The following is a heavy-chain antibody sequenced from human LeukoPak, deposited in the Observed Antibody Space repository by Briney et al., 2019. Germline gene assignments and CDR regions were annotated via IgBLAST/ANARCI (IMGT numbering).Heavy chain of an antibody. Sequence: GGSLRLSCAASGFSFSSYAMCWVRQAPGKGLEWVSGISGNGGSSYYADSVRGRFTISRDNSKNTVFLQVNSLRAEDTAVYYCAKRYYDSSGYFDAFDIWGQGTMVTVSS. CDR2: ISGNGGSS. CDR3: AKRYYDSSGYFDAFDI. J-gene: IGHJ3*02. V-gene: IGHV3-23*01. D-gene: IGHD3-22*01. CDR1: GFSFSSYA.